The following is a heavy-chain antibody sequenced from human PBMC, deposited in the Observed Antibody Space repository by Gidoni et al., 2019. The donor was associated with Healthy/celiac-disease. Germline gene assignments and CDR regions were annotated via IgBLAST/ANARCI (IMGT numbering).Heavy chain of an antibody. J-gene: IGHJ4*02. V-gene: IGHV4-34*01. CDR2: INHSGST. CDR3: ARARSSGWYVDY. D-gene: IGHD6-19*01. CDR1: GGSFSGYY. Sequence: VQLQQWGAGLLKPSETLSLTCAVYGGSFSGYYWSWIRQPPGKGLEWIGEINHSGSTNYNPSLKSRVTISVDTSKNQFSLKLSSVTAADTAVYYCARARSSGWYVDYWGQGTLVTVSS.